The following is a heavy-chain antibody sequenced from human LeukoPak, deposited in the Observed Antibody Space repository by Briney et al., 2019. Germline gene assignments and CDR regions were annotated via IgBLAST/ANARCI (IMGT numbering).Heavy chain of an antibody. Sequence: GGSLRLSCAVSGFTFSTFSMNWVRQAPGKGLEWVSSISSGSTYTYYADSVKGRFTISRDNAKNSLYLQINSLRAEDTAVYYCAKGGRRLRDDAFDIWGQGTVVTVSS. J-gene: IGHJ3*02. CDR1: GFTFSTFS. CDR3: AKGGRRLRDDAFDI. V-gene: IGHV3-21*04. D-gene: IGHD4-17*01. CDR2: ISSGSTYT.